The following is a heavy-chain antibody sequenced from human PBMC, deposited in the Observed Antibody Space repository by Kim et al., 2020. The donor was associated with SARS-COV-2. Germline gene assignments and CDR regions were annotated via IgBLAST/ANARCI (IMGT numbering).Heavy chain of an antibody. J-gene: IGHJ3*02. Sequence: GGSLRLSCAASGFTFSSYWMTWVRQAPGKGLEWVANIKQDGNQKYYVDSVKGRFTISRDNSKNSLYLQMNSLRAEDTAVYYCARDGELYSSGKDAFDIWG. CDR1: GFTFSSYW. CDR2: IKQDGNQK. D-gene: IGHD3-22*01. CDR3: ARDGELYSSGKDAFDI. V-gene: IGHV3-7*01.